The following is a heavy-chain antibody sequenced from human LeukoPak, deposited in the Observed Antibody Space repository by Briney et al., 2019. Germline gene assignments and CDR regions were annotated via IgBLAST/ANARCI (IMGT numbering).Heavy chain of an antibody. CDR3: ASEGIRDYYYIMDV. J-gene: IGHJ6*03. V-gene: IGHV4-4*07. CDR2: FYSSGST. CDR1: GGSMSDYY. Sequence: SETLSLTCTVSGGSMSDYYWSWIRQPAGKGLEWIGRFYSSGSTNYNPSLKSRVTLSVDISKNQFSLNLSSVTAADTAVYYCASEGIRDYYYIMDVWGKGTTVTISS. D-gene: IGHD1-14*01.